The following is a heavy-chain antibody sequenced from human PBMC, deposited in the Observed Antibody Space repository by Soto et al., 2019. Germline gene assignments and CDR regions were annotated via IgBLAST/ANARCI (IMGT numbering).Heavy chain of an antibody. V-gene: IGHV4-59*11. CDR1: GGFSNSHY. Sequence: SETLSLTCTVSGGFSNSHYWSWTRQPPGKGLEWIGYIHYNGNTKYNPSLESRVTISVDTPKNQFSLRLSSVNAADTAVYFCARAHSCFNGVCYNMGLIDPRGQGTLLTVSS. CDR2: IHYNGNT. D-gene: IGHD2-8*01. CDR3: ARAHSCFNGVCYNMGLIDP. J-gene: IGHJ5*02.